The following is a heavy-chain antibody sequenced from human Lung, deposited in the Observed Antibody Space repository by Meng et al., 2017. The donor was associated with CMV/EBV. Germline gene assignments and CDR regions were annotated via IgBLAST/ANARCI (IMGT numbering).Heavy chain of an antibody. J-gene: IGHJ5*02. CDR1: GFSLSTSEVG. CDR3: ALFTRSWFDP. V-gene: IGHV2-5*02. CDR2: IYWDDDK. D-gene: IGHD2-2*01. Sequence: QITLKESVPTLVKPTQTLRLTCTFSGFSLSTSEVGVGWIRQPPGKALEWLAVIYWDDDKRYSPSLKSRLTITKDTSKNQVVLTLTNMDPVDTATYYCALFTRSWFDPWGQGTLVTVSS.